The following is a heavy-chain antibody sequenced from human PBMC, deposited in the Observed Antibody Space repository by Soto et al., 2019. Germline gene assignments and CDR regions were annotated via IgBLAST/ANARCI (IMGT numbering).Heavy chain of an antibody. CDR1: GGSLGNYY. D-gene: IGHD3-10*01. CDR3: AKYLNGYYADPDN. Sequence: SQTLSLTCTVCGGSLGNYYWSWIRQPPGKGLEWIGYIHYSGSTWYHPSLKSRVTISVAKPRHQFSLKLSSVTAPDTAVYFCAKYLNGYYADPDNWGQGTMVTVSS. J-gene: IGHJ4*03. CDR2: IHYSGST. V-gene: IGHV4-59*01.